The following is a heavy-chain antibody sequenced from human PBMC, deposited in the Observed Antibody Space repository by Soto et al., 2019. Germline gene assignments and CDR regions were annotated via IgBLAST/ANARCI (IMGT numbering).Heavy chain of an antibody. CDR3: ARARVISSRNWFDP. V-gene: IGHV4-31*03. J-gene: IGHJ5*02. Sequence: PSETLSLTCTISNGSINRGGYYWRWIRQHPGEGLEWVGYMSYTGSTYYSPSLKSRVTISVDTSKTQLSLKLSSVTAADTAIYYCARARVISSRNWFDPWGQGTLVTVYS. D-gene: IGHD6-6*01. CDR2: MSYTGST. CDR1: NGSINRGGYY.